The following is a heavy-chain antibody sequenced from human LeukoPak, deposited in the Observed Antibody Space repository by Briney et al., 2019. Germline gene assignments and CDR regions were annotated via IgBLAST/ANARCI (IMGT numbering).Heavy chain of an antibody. CDR3: ARRRYGEAYDV. D-gene: IGHD3-9*01. J-gene: IGHJ3*01. Sequence: PGGSLRLSCAASGFTFISYWMSWVRQAPGKGLECVANIMEDESQIHYVDSVKGRFTISRDNAKNSLYLQMNSLRVEDTAVYYCARRRYGEAYDVWGQGTMVTVSS. CDR1: GFTFISYW. CDR2: IMEDESQI. V-gene: IGHV3-7*01.